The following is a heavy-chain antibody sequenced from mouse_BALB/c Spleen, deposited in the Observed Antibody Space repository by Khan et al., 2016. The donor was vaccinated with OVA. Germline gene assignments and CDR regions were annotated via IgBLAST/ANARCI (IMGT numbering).Heavy chain of an antibody. CDR3: ARTARIKY. CDR1: GYSITSGYG. D-gene: IGHD1-2*01. J-gene: IGHJ2*01. Sequence: VQLQQSGPGLVKPSQSLSLTCTVTGYSITSGYGWNWIRQFPGNKLEWMGYISYSGSTNYNPSLKSRISITRDTSKNQFFLQLNSVTTEDTATYYCARTARIKYWGKGTTLTVSS. CDR2: ISYSGST. V-gene: IGHV3-2*02.